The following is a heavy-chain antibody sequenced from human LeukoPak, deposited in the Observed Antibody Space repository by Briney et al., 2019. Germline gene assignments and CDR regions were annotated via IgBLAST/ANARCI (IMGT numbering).Heavy chain of an antibody. V-gene: IGHV4-59*01. CDR3: ARGDTNFDY. CDR1: GDSISSYY. CDR2: IYYSGST. Sequence: SETLSLTCIVSGDSISSYYWSWIRQPPGKGLEWIGYIYYSGSTNYNPSLKSRVTISVDTSKNQFSLKLSSVTAADTAVYYCARGDTNFDYWGQGTLVTVSS. J-gene: IGHJ4*02.